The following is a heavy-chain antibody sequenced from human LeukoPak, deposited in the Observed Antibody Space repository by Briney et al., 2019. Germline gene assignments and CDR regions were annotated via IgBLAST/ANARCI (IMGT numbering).Heavy chain of an antibody. Sequence: SETLSLTCTVSGGSVSSYYWSWIRQPPGKGLDWIGYIYYSGSTNYNPSLKSRVTISVDTSKNQFSLKLSSVTAEDTAVYYCARDQRGFGDWNELAYWGQGTLVTVSS. V-gene: IGHV4-59*02. CDR3: ARDQRGFGDWNELAY. CDR1: GGSVSSYY. CDR2: IYYSGST. D-gene: IGHD1-1*01. J-gene: IGHJ4*02.